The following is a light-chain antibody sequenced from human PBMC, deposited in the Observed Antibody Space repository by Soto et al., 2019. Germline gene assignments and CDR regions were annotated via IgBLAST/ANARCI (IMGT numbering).Light chain of an antibody. CDR1: QSISSD. CDR3: QQYKNWPPYT. CDR2: GAS. V-gene: IGKV3-15*01. J-gene: IGKJ2*01. Sequence: EIVMTQSPATLSVSPGERATLSCRASQSISSDLAWYQQKPGQAPRLLIYGASYRATGIPARFSGSGSGTEFTLTISSLQSEDFAVYYCQQYKNWPPYTFGQGTKLE.